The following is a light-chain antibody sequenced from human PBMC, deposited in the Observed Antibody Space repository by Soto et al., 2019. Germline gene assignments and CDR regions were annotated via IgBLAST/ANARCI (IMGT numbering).Light chain of an antibody. CDR3: QQSYI. CDR2: AAS. J-gene: IGKJ3*01. V-gene: IGKV1-39*01. CDR1: QSISSY. Sequence: DIQMTQSPSSLSASVGDRVTITCRASQSISSYLNWYQQKPGKAPKLLIYAASSLQSGVPSRFSGSGSGTDLTLTISSLQPEDFSTYYCQQSYIFGPGTKVDIK.